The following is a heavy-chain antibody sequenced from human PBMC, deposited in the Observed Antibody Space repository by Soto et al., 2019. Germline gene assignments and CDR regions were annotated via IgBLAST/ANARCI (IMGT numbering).Heavy chain of an antibody. Sequence: SVKVSCKASGGTFSSYAISWVRQAPGQGLEWMGGNIPIFGTANYAQKFQGRVTITADESTSTAYMELSSQRSEDTAVYHFARGLPVPGNDALDIWGQGTMVNVSS. D-gene: IGHD6-19*01. J-gene: IGHJ3*02. CDR1: GGTFSSYA. CDR2: NIPIFGTA. V-gene: IGHV1-69*13. CDR3: ARGLPVPGNDALDI.